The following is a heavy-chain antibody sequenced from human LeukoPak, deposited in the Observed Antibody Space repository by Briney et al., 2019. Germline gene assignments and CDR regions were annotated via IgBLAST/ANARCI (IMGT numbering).Heavy chain of an antibody. CDR2: FDPEDGET. V-gene: IGHV1-24*01. CDR3: ATSPPYVVVVAALSGHWFDP. CDR1: GYTLTELS. J-gene: IGHJ5*02. Sequence: GASVKVSCKVSGYTLTELSMHWVRQAPGKGLEWMGGFDPEDGETIYAQKFQGRVTMTEDTSTDTAYMELSSLRSEDTAVYYCATSPPYVVVVAALSGHWFDPWGQGTLVTVSS. D-gene: IGHD2-15*01.